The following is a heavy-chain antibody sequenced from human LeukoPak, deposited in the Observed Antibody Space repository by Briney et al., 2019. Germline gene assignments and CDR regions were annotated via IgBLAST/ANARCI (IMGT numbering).Heavy chain of an antibody. CDR1: GGSITSSSYY. V-gene: IGHV4-61*02. CDR2: IYTSGST. J-gene: IGHJ6*03. Sequence: PSETLSLTCTVSGGSITSSSYYWSWIRQPAGKGLEWIGRIYTSGSTNYNPSLKSRVTISVDTSKNQFSLKLSSVTAADTAVYYCARDSTEITYYYGSGSYSGYMDVWGKGTTVTVSS. CDR3: ARDSTEITYYYGSGSYSGYMDV. D-gene: IGHD3-10*01.